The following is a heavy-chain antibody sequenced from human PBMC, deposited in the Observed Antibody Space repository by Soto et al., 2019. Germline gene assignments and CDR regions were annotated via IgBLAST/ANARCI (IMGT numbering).Heavy chain of an antibody. CDR2: IKSKTDGGTT. V-gene: IGHV3-15*07. J-gene: IGHJ6*02. Sequence: EVQLVESGGGLVRPGGSLRLSCAASGFPLNNAWMNWVRRAPGKGREWVGRIKSKTDGGTTDYAAPVKGRFTISRDDSKNTLYLQMNSLKTEDTAVYYCTTLPCRWSGYGMDVWGQGTTVTVSS. CDR3: TTLPCRWSGYGMDV. D-gene: IGHD3-3*01. CDR1: GFPLNNAW.